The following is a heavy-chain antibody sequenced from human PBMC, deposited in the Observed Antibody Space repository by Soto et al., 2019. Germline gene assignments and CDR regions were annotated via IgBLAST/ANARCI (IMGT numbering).Heavy chain of an antibody. Sequence: QVQLVQSGAEVKKPGSSVKVSCKASGGTFSPSAISWVRQAPGQGLEWVGGIMPVFATPDYAQNFQGRVTITADEATTTAYLELTSLRTDDTAVYYCARDKDRQQLGGNYYYILDVWGQGTAITVSS. CDR1: GGTFSPSA. CDR2: IMPVFATP. D-gene: IGHD3-3*02. CDR3: ARDKDRQQLGGNYYYILDV. J-gene: IGHJ6*02. V-gene: IGHV1-69*12.